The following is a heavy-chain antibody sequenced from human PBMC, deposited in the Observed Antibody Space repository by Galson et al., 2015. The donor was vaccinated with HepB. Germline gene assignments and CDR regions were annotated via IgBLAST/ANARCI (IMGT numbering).Heavy chain of an antibody. CDR2: INHSGST. V-gene: IGHV4-34*01. CDR1: GGSFSGYY. Sequence: LTCAVYGGSFSGYYWSWIRQAPGKGLEYIGEINHSGSTNYNPSLKSRVTISVDTSKNQFSLKMNSVTAADTAVYYCARGASTPYCSSTSCYLWFDPWGQGTLVTVSS. D-gene: IGHD2-2*01. J-gene: IGHJ5*02. CDR3: ARGASTPYCSSTSCYLWFDP.